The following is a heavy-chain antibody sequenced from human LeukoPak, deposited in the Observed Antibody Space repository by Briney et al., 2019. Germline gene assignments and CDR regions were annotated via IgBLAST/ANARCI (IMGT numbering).Heavy chain of an antibody. Sequence: KPGESLKISCKGSVYSFTSYWIGWVRQMPGKGLEWMGIIYPGDSDTRYSPSFQGQVTISADKSISTAYLQWSSLKASDTAMYYCARMYYDDSSGIPGAFDIWGQGTLVTVSS. D-gene: IGHD3-22*01. J-gene: IGHJ3*02. CDR2: IYPGDSDT. CDR3: ARMYYDDSSGIPGAFDI. V-gene: IGHV5-51*01. CDR1: VYSFTSYW.